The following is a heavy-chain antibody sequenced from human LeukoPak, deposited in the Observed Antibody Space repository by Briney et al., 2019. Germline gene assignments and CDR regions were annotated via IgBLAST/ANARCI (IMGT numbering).Heavy chain of an antibody. CDR1: GFTFSTYW. Sequence: GGSLRLSCAASGFTFSTYWIHWVRHAPGKGLVWVSRINSDGDSTTYADSVKGRFTISRDNAKNMLYLQMNSLRAEDTAVYYCARDRFFGMDVWGQGTTVTVSS. V-gene: IGHV3-74*01. J-gene: IGHJ6*02. CDR3: ARDRFFGMDV. CDR2: INSDGDST.